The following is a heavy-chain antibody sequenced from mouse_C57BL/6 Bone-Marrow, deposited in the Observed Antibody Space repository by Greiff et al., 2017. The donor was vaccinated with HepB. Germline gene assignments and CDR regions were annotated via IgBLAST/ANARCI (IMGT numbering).Heavy chain of an antibody. J-gene: IGHJ3*01. V-gene: IGHV1-74*01. D-gene: IGHD1-1*01. CDR2: IHPSDSDT. CDR3: AAFYGSSLFAY. Sequence: VQVQQSGAELVKPGASVKVSCKASGYTFTSYWMHWVKQRPGQGLEWIGRIHPSDSDTNYNQKFKGKATLTVDKSSSTAYMQLSSLTSEDSAVYYCAAFYGSSLFAYWGQGTLVTVSA. CDR1: GYTFTSYW.